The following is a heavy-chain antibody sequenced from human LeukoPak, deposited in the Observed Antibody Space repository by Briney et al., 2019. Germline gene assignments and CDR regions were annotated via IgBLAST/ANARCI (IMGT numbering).Heavy chain of an antibody. D-gene: IGHD3/OR15-3a*01. J-gene: IGHJ4*02. V-gene: IGHV4-39*07. CDR1: GGSISSNNYY. Sequence: PSETLSLTCTVSGGSISSNNYYWGWIRQPPGKGLEWIGSIYYSGSTYSNPSLKSRVTISVDTSKNQFSLKLSSVTAADTAVYYCARVSEVRPYEFFDYWGQGTLVTVSS. CDR3: ARVSEVRPYEFFDY. CDR2: IYYSGST.